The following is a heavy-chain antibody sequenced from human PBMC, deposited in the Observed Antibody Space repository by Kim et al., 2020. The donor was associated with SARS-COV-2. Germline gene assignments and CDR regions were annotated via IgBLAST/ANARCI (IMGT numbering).Heavy chain of an antibody. CDR3: SRSQDSSGWYTSYYYGLDV. CDR2: IRSSGSYI. CDR1: GFTFSSYT. Sequence: GGSLRLSCTASGFTFSSYTMNWVRQSPGKGLEWVSSIRSSGSYIYYADSVKGRFTLSGDNAKNSLFLQMNSLRAEDTAMYYCSRSQDSSGWYTSYYYGLDVWGQGTTITVSS. V-gene: IGHV3-21*01. D-gene: IGHD6-19*01. J-gene: IGHJ6*02.